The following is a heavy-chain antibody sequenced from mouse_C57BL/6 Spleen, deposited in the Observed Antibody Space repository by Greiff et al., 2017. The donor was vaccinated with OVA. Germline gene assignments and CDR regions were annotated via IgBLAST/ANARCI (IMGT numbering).Heavy chain of an antibody. CDR3: ARDWYYGSSLYAMDY. CDR2: ISYDGSN. J-gene: IGHJ4*01. V-gene: IGHV3-6*01. CDR1: GYSITSGYY. Sequence: EVQLVESGPGLVKPSQSLSLTCSVTGYSITSGYYWNWIRQFPGNKLEWMGYISYDGSNNYNPSLKNRISITRDTSKNQFFLKLNSVTTEDTATYYCARDWYYGSSLYAMDYWGQGTSVTVSS. D-gene: IGHD1-1*01.